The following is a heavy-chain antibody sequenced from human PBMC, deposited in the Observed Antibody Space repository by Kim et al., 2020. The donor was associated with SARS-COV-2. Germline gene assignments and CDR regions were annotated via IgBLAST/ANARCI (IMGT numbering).Heavy chain of an antibody. Sequence: SETLSLTCAVSGGSISSSNWWSWVRQPPGKGLEWIGEIYHSGSTNYNPSLKSRVTISVDKSKNQFSLKLSSVTAADTAVYYCARGGADGYYYDSRGGFDPWGQGTLVTVSS. CDR3: ARGGADGYYYDSRGGFDP. CDR1: GGSISSSNW. CDR2: IYHSGST. J-gene: IGHJ5*02. V-gene: IGHV4-4*02. D-gene: IGHD3-22*01.